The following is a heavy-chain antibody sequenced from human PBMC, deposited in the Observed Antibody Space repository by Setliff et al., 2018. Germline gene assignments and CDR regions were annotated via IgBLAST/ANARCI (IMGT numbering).Heavy chain of an antibody. CDR1: GFTFSTYA. CDR2: ISPDSIYI. V-gene: IGHV3-21*04. J-gene: IGHJ5*01. Sequence: GGSLRLSCAASGFTFSTYAMHWVRQAPGKGLEWVSSISPDSIYIYYADSVKGRFTISRDNSKNTVYLQMNNLRADDTAIYYCARDLGNWFDPWGQGTLVTVS. CDR3: ARDLGNWFDP. D-gene: IGHD3-16*01.